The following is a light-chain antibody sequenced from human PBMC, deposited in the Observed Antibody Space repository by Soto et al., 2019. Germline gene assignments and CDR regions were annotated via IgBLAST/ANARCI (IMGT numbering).Light chain of an antibody. Sequence: EIVMMQSPATLSVSPGERATLSCRASQSVRSDLAWYHQKPGQAPRLLIYSASTRATGIPARFSGRGSGTDFTLTINSLQSEDSAVYYCQQYNNWPRTFGQGTKVDIK. J-gene: IGKJ1*01. CDR2: SAS. CDR1: QSVRSD. CDR3: QQYNNWPRT. V-gene: IGKV3-15*01.